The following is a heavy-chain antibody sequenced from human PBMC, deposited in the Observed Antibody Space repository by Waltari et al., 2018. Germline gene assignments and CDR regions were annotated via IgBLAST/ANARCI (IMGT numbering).Heavy chain of an antibody. D-gene: IGHD2-21*02. CDR3: ARGGGGDWEWFDP. Sequence: QVQLQESGPSLLKPSETLSLICTVSGGSTSCFYWSWVRQPPGKGLDWIGYIYYTGSTNFNPSLKSRVTMSVDTSKNQFSLKLSSVTAADTAFYYCARGGGGDWEWFDPWGQGTLVTVSS. J-gene: IGHJ5*02. CDR1: GGSTSCFY. CDR2: IYYTGST. V-gene: IGHV4-59*01.